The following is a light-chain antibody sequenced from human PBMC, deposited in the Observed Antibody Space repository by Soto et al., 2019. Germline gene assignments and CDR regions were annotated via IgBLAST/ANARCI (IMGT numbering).Light chain of an antibody. Sequence: EIVLTQSPGTLSLSPGERVTLSCRASQSVSSSYLAWCQQKPAQAPRLLIYGASNRATGIPDRFSDSGSGTDFTLTISRLEPEDFAVYYCQQYGGSPPYTFGQGTKLEIK. CDR3: QQYGGSPPYT. CDR1: QSVSSSY. CDR2: GAS. J-gene: IGKJ2*01. V-gene: IGKV3-20*01.